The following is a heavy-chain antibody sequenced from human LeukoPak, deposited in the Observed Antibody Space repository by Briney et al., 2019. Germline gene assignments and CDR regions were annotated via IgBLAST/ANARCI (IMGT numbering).Heavy chain of an antibody. Sequence: PGGSLRFSCAASGFTFWSYSMHWVAQAPGKELEEVSSMSSSGGSTFYADSVKGRFTISIDNSKNTLYLQMGSLRAEDMAVYYCARGFGSAWHYMDVWGKGNPVTVSS. CDR2: MSSSGGST. J-gene: IGHJ6*03. CDR3: ARGFGSAWHYMDV. V-gene: IGHV3-64*02. CDR1: GFTFWSYS. D-gene: IGHD6-19*01.